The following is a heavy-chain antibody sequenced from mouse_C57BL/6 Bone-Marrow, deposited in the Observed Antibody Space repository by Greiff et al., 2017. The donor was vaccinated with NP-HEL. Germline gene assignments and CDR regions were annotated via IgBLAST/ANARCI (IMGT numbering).Heavy chain of an antibody. J-gene: IGHJ3*01. CDR1: GFSFTSYG. Sequence: QVQLQQPGPGLVQPSQSLSITCTVSGFSFTSYGVHWVRQSPGKGLEWLGVIWSGGSTDYNAAFISRLSISKDNSKSQVFFKMNSLQADDTAIYYCARGGSYWGQGTLVTVSA. V-gene: IGHV2-2*01. CDR2: IWSGGST. CDR3: ARGGSY.